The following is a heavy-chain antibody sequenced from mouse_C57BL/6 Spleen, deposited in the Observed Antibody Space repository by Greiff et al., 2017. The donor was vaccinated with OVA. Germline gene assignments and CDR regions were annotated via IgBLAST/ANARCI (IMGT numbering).Heavy chain of an antibody. CDR2: IYWDDAK. Sequence: QVTLKESGPGILQSSQTLSLTCSFSGFSLSTSGMGVSWIRQPSGKGLEWLAHIYWDDAKRYNPSLKSRLTISKDTSRNQVFLKITSVDTADTATYYCARLITTVVAEGYFDVWGTGTTVTVSS. J-gene: IGHJ1*03. CDR3: ARLITTVVAEGYFDV. V-gene: IGHV8-12*01. CDR1: GFSLSTSGMG. D-gene: IGHD1-1*01.